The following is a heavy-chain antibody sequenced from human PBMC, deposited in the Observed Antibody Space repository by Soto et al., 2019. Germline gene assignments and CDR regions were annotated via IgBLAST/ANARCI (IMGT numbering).Heavy chain of an antibody. J-gene: IGHJ6*02. V-gene: IGHV3-48*02. Sequence: EVQLVESGGVLVQPGGSLRLSCAASGFTFSGHTMNWVRQAPGKGLQWVSYIGDSDSAIYYADSVKGRFIISRDNARNSLFLQMSSLRDEDTGVYSCARGDCSAGICYGMDVWGQGTTVTVTS. CDR2: IGDSDSAI. CDR3: ARGDCSAGICYGMDV. D-gene: IGHD2-15*01. CDR1: GFTFSGHT.